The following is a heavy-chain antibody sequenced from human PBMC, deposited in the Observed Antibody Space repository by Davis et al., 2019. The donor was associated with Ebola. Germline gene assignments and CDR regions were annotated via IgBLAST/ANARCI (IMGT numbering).Heavy chain of an antibody. V-gene: IGHV4-59*01. CDR2: IYYSGST. Sequence: PSETLSLTCTVSGGSISSYYWSWIRQPPGKGLEWIGYIYYSGSTNYNPSLKSRVTISVDTSKNQFSLKLSSVTAADTAVYYCARGRGGIAARPGYYYYYMDVWGKGTTVTVSS. CDR3: ARGRGGIAARPGYYYYYMDV. CDR1: GGSISSYY. D-gene: IGHD6-6*01. J-gene: IGHJ6*03.